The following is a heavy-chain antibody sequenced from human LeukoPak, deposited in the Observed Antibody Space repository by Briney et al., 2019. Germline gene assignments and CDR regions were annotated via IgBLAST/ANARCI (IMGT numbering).Heavy chain of an antibody. J-gene: IGHJ4*02. CDR1: GGTLSSYP. V-gene: IGHV1-69*02. Sequence: ASVKVSCKASGGTLSSYPVSWVRQAPGQGLELMGRIIPILDLTNYAQRFQGRVTITADTSTSTVYMELNSLRSEDTAVYYCASRYYDSSRYYQYYFDYWGQGTLVTVSS. D-gene: IGHD3-22*01. CDR2: IIPILDLT. CDR3: ASRYYDSSRYYQYYFDY.